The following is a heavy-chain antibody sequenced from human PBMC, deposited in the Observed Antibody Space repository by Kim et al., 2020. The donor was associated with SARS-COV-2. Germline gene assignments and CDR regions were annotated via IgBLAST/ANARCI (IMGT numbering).Heavy chain of an antibody. D-gene: IGHD6-19*01. CDR3: ARGPWIAVAVTFFDY. CDR2: INHSGST. J-gene: IGHJ4*02. CDR1: GGSFSGYY. V-gene: IGHV4-34*01. Sequence: SETLSLTCAVYGGSFSGYYWSWIRQPPGKGLEWIGEINHSGSTNYNPSLKSRVTISVDTSKNQFSLKLSSVTAADTAVYYCARGPWIAVAVTFFDYWGQGTLVTVSS.